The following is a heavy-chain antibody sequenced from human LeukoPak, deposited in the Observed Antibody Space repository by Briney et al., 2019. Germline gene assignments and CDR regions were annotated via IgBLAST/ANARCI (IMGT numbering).Heavy chain of an antibody. CDR1: GYTFTCYG. Sequence: ASVKVSCKASGYTFTCYGISWVRQAPGQGLEWMGWISAYNGNTNYAQKLQSRVTMTTDTSTSTAYMELRSLRSDDTAVYYCARDPHDYGDYEYFQHWGQGTLVTVSS. J-gene: IGHJ1*01. CDR2: ISAYNGNT. V-gene: IGHV1-18*01. D-gene: IGHD4-17*01. CDR3: ARDPHDYGDYEYFQH.